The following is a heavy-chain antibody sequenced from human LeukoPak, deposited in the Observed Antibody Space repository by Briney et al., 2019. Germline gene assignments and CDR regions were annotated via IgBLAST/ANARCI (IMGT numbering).Heavy chain of an antibody. J-gene: IGHJ3*02. CDR3: ARLHQDYVWGSYRYTGAFDI. V-gene: IGHV1-2*02. D-gene: IGHD3-16*02. CDR1: GYTFTDYY. CDR2: INPNSGGT. Sequence: ASVNLSRKASGYTFTDYYMHWVGPAPAQGREWMGRINPNSGGTNYAQKFQGRVTMTRDASLSTAYMELSRLISDDTALYYCARLHQDYVWGSYRYTGAFDIWGQGTVITVPS.